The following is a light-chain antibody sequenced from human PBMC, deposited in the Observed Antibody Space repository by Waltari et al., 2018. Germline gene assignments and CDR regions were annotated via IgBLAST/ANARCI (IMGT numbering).Light chain of an antibody. CDR1: SSNIGAGYD. CDR2: VKT. Sequence: QSVLTQPPSVSGAPGQRVTISCTGSSSNIGAGYDVHWYQQFPGTAPKLLIFVKTNRPSGVPDRFSGSKSGTSASRAITGLQAEDEADYYCQSYDSSLSGHVVFGGGTKLTVL. V-gene: IGLV1-40*01. J-gene: IGLJ2*01. CDR3: QSYDSSLSGHVV.